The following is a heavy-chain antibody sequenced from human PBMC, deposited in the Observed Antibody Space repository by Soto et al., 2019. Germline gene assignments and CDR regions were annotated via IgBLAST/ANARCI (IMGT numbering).Heavy chain of an antibody. CDR1: GYTFASLA. Sequence: QVQLVQSGAEMKKPGASVKVSCKTSGYTFASLAMHWVRQAPGQRLEWMGWINAANGHTEYSQKFQGRVTITRDTSASTMFMDLSSLRSEDTAVYYCAAGTENHYYNHMDVWGKGTPVTVSS. V-gene: IGHV1-3*01. J-gene: IGHJ6*03. CDR2: INAANGHT. D-gene: IGHD1-1*01. CDR3: AAGTENHYYNHMDV.